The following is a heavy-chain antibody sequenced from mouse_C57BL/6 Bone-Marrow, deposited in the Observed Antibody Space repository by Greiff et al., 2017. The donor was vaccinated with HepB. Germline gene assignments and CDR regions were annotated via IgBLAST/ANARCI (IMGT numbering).Heavy chain of an antibody. CDR2: IHPNSGST. Sequence: QVHVKQPGAELVKPGASVKLSCKASGYTFTSYWMHWVKQRPGQGLEWIGMIHPNSGSTNYNEKFKSKATLTVDKSSSTAYMQLSSLTSEDSAVYYCARCDWEMDYWGQGTSVTVSS. CDR1: GYTFTSYW. D-gene: IGHD4-1*01. J-gene: IGHJ4*01. CDR3: ARCDWEMDY. V-gene: IGHV1-64*01.